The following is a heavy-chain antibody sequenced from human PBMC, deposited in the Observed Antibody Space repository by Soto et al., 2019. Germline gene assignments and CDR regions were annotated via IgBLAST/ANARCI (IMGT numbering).Heavy chain of an antibody. CDR1: GYAFTGFY. V-gene: IGHV1-2*02. Sequence: ASVKVSCKTSGYAFTGFYIHRVRQAPGEGLEWMGWISPNTGGTSYAQKFQGRVTMTRDTSISTAYMELTRLRSDDTAVFYCARVRQPVLDYFDYWRKGTLVTVS. CDR3: ARVRQPVLDYFDY. CDR2: ISPNTGGT. J-gene: IGHJ4*02. D-gene: IGHD3-3*01.